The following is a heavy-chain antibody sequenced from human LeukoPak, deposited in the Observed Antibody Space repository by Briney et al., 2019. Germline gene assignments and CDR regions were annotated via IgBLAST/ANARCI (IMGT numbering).Heavy chain of an antibody. CDR2: IKQDGSEK. J-gene: IGHJ4*02. V-gene: IGHV3-7*02. Sequence: PGGSLRLSCVASGFIFRNYWMSWARQASGKGLEWVANIKQDGSEKYYVDSVKGRFTISRDNAKNSLYLQMNSLRAEDTAVYYCVGLGENYWGQGTLVTVSS. D-gene: IGHD3-10*01. CDR3: VGLGENY. CDR1: GFIFRNYW.